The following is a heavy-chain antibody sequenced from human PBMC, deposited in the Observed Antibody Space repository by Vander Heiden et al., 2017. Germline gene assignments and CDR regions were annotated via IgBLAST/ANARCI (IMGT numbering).Heavy chain of an antibody. V-gene: IGHV4-4*02. CDR1: GGSISSSNW. J-gene: IGHJ1*01. CDR3: ARLYYYDSSGYYSSFQH. CDR2: IYHSGST. Sequence: QVQLQESGPGLVKPSGTLSLTCAVSGGSISSSNWWSWVGQPPGKGLEWIGEIYHSGSTNYNPSLKSRVTISVDKSKNQFSLKLSSVTAADTAVYYCARLYYYDSSGYYSSFQHWGQGTLVTVSS. D-gene: IGHD3-22*01.